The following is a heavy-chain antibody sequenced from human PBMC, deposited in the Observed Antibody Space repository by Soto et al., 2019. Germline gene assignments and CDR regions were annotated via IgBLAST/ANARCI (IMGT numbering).Heavy chain of an antibody. J-gene: IGHJ5*02. D-gene: IGHD3-22*01. CDR2: IYYSGST. CDR1: GGSISSGDYY. Sequence: PSETLSLTCTVSGGSISSGDYYWSWIRQPPGKGLEWIGYIYYSGSTYYNPSLKSRVTISVDTSKNQFSLKLSSVTAADTAVYYCARGEGYYDSSGYYYVPYGFDPWGQGTLVTVSS. CDR3: ARGEGYYDSSGYYYVPYGFDP. V-gene: IGHV4-30-4*01.